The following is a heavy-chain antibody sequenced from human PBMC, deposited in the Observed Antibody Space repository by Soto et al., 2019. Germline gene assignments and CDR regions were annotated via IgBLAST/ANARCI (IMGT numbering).Heavy chain of an antibody. CDR1: GFTVSSNY. J-gene: IGHJ3*02. CDR2: IYSGGGK. Sequence: EVQLVESGGGLIQPGGSLRLSCAASGFTVSSNYMSWVRQAPGKGLEWVSVIYSGGGKYYADSVKGRFTISRDNSKNTLYLQMNSLRAEDTVVYYCARGNLRDAFDIWGQGTMVTVSS. V-gene: IGHV3-53*01. CDR3: ARGNLRDAFDI.